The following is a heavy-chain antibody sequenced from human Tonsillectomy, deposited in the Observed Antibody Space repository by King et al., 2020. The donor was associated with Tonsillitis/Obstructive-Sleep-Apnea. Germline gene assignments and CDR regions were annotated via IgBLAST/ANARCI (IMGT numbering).Heavy chain of an antibody. Sequence: VQLVESGGGVVQPGRSLRLSCAVSGFTFSSYAMHWVRQAPGKGLEWVAVISFDGSNKYYADSVKGRFTVSRDNSKNTLYLQMSTLTAEDTAVYYCARDRSGWTPEYIQHWGQGTLVTVSS. CDR2: ISFDGSNK. CDR1: GFTFSSYA. CDR3: ARDRSGWTPEYIQH. J-gene: IGHJ1*01. D-gene: IGHD6-19*01. V-gene: IGHV3-30*15.